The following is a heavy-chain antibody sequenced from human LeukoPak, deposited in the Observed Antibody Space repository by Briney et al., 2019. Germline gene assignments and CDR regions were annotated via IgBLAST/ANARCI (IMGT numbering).Heavy chain of an antibody. Sequence: ASVKVSCKASGYTFTGYYMHWVRQAPGQGLEWMGRINPNSGGTNYAQKFQGRVTMTRDTSISTAYMELSRLRSDDTAVYYCARDWVVISYGMDVRGQGTTVTVSS. J-gene: IGHJ6*02. CDR1: GYTFTGYY. D-gene: IGHD3-22*01. V-gene: IGHV1-2*06. CDR2: INPNSGGT. CDR3: ARDWVVISYGMDV.